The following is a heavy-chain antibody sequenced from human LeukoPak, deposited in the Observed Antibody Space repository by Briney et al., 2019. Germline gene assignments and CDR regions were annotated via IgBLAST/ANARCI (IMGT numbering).Heavy chain of an antibody. V-gene: IGHV1-2*02. CDR2: INPNSGGT. CDR3: ARGKHSGSSNFDY. Sequence: ASVKVSCKASGYTFTGYYMHWLRQAPGQGLEWTGWINPNSGGTNYAQKFQGRVTMTGDTSIGTAYMDLSRLSSDDTAVYYCARGKHSGSSNFDYWGHGTLVTVSS. J-gene: IGHJ4*01. CDR1: GYTFTGYY. D-gene: IGHD3-10*01.